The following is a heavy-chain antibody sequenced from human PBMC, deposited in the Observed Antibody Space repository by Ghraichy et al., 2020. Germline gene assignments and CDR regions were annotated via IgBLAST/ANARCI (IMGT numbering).Heavy chain of an antibody. CDR2: INPDGSGK. V-gene: IGHV3-7*01. CDR3: AFLDYYASGRRAVDI. CDR1: GLTSSTFW. Sequence: GESLNISCAASGLTSSTFWMSWVRQNSEKGLECVAYINPDGSGKYYVDSVKGRFTVSRDNAKNSVFLQVNSLTAEDTAVYYCAFLDYYASGRRAVDIWGQGTIITVSS. D-gene: IGHD3-10*01. J-gene: IGHJ3*02.